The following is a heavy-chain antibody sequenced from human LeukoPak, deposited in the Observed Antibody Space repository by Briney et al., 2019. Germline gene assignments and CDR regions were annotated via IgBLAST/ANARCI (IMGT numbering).Heavy chain of an antibody. J-gene: IGHJ5*02. V-gene: IGHV3-48*01. D-gene: IGHD3-22*01. CDR2: ISSSSSTI. CDR3: ARALSGYDTWMRWFDP. CDR1: GFTFSSYS. Sequence: PGGSLRLSCAASGFTFSSYSMNWVRQAPGKGLEWVSYISSSSSTIYYADSVKGRFTISRDNAKNSLYLQMNSLRAEDTAVYYCARALSGYDTWMRWFDPWGQGTLVTVSS.